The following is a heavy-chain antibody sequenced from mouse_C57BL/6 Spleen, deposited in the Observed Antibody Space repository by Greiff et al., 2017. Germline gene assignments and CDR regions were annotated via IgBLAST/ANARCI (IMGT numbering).Heavy chain of an antibody. Sequence: VQLQQPGAELVKPGASVKLSCKASGYTFTSYWMHWVKQRPGQGLEWIGMIHPNSGSTNYNEKFKSKATLTVDKSSSTAYMQLSSLTSEDLAVYYCARVNWVYAMDYWGQGTSVTVSS. D-gene: IGHD4-1*01. V-gene: IGHV1-64*01. CDR1: GYTFTSYW. CDR3: ARVNWVYAMDY. CDR2: IHPNSGST. J-gene: IGHJ4*01.